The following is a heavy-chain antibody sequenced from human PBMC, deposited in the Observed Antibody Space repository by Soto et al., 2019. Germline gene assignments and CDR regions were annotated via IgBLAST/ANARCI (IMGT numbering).Heavy chain of an antibody. V-gene: IGHV1-69*15. CDR2: IITIFGTT. CDR1: GVTFSNYA. D-gene: IGHD3-16*01. J-gene: IGHJ3*02. Sequence: QVQLVQSGTEVKKPGSSVKVSCKASGVTFSNYAIIWVRQAPGQGLEWMGRIITIFGTTNYAQKLQGRVTLTADESTSPAYMELSSLRSEDTAVYYCASGDYDTDAFDIWGQGTMITVSS. CDR3: ASGDYDTDAFDI.